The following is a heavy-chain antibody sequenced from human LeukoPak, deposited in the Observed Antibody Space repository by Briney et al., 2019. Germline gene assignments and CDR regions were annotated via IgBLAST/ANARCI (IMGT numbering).Heavy chain of an antibody. CDR2: IKESGSEK. CDR1: GFTFSSYW. V-gene: IGHV3-7*04. D-gene: IGHD5-12*01. J-gene: IGHJ3*02. Sequence: GGSLRLSCAASGFTFSSYWMSWVRQAPGKGLEWVANIKESGSEKYYVDSVKGRFTISRDNAKNLLYLQMNSLRAEDTAVYYCARDLPWGYALFSIWGQGTMVTVSP. CDR3: ARDLPWGYALFSI.